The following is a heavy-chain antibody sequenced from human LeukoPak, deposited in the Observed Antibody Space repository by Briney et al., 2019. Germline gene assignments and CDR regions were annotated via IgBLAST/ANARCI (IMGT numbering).Heavy chain of an antibody. CDR2: ISSSSSTI. CDR3: ARDSSGYCSSTSCSYNYFDY. J-gene: IGHJ4*02. Sequence: PGGSLRLSCAASGFTFSSYSMNWVRQAPGKGLEWVSSISSSSSTIYYADSVKGRFTISRDNAKNSLYLQMNSLRAEDTAVYYCARDSSGYCSSTSCSYNYFDYWGQGTLVTVSS. CDR1: GFTFSSYS. D-gene: IGHD2-2*01. V-gene: IGHV3-48*01.